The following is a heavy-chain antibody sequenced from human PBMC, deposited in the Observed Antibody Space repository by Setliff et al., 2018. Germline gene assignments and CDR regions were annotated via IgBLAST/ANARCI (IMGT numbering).Heavy chain of an antibody. V-gene: IGHV1-2*02. CDR2: INTNNGGT. CDR1: GYTFIDYG. D-gene: IGHD3-10*01. Sequence: AASVKVSCKASGYTFIDYGMSWVRQAPGQGLEWMGWINTNNGGTKYAQTFQGRVTMTRDTSITTAYMELSRLTSDDTAVYYCAKTKGFGDGWFDPWGQGTLVTVSS. CDR3: AKTKGFGDGWFDP. J-gene: IGHJ5*02.